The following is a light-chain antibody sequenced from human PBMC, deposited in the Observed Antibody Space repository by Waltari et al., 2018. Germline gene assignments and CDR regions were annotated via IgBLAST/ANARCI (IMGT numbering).Light chain of an antibody. CDR2: EVI. CDR1: KQYVRNYKL. V-gene: IGLV2-23*02. CDR3: CSYAGSGTYV. Sequence: QSAPTQPSPGFGTPWQSNPLSLTGTKQYVRNYKLFPWYQHHPGESPQLMICEVIKRPSGVSNRFSGSKSGNTASLTISGLQAEDEADYYCCSYAGSGTYVFGTGTKVTVL. J-gene: IGLJ1*01.